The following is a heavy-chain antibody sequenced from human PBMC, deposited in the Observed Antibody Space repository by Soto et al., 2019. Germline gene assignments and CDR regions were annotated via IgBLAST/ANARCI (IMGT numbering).Heavy chain of an antibody. CDR1: GFTFSSYA. J-gene: IGHJ6*02. CDR2: IYSGGST. D-gene: IGHD5-12*01. Sequence: PGGSLRLSCAASGFTFSSYAMSWFRQAPGKGLEWVSVIYSGGSTYYADSVKGRFTISRDNSKNTLYLQMNSLRAEDTAVYYCARDSYSGYDYEEGGGGYYYYGMDVWGQGTTVTVSS. CDR3: ARDSYSGYDYEEGGGGYYYYGMDV. V-gene: IGHV3-53*01.